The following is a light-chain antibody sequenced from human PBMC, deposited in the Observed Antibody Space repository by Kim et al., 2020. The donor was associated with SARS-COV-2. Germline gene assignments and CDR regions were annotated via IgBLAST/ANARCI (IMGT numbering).Light chain of an antibody. CDR2: GAS. CDR1: QSVRSN. Sequence: SGSPGERATLSCRASQSVRSNLAWYQQRPGQAPRLLIYGASTRATGIPARFSGSGSGTEFTLTISSLQSEDFAVYYCQQYNSWPRTFGQGTKLEIK. J-gene: IGKJ1*01. V-gene: IGKV3D-15*01. CDR3: QQYNSWPRT.